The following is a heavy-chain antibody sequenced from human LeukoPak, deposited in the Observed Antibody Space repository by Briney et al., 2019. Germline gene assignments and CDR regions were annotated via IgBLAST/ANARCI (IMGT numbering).Heavy chain of an antibody. CDR3: ARDAFAYCGGDCYYYIDY. CDR2: INPNSGGT. V-gene: IGHV1-2*02. CDR1: GYTFTGYY. Sequence: ASVKVSCKASGYTFTGYYMHWVRQAPGQGLEWMGCINPNSGGTNYAQKFQGRVTMTRDTSISTAYMELSRLRSDDTCVYYCARDAFAYCGGDCYYYIDYWGQGTLVTVSS. J-gene: IGHJ4*02. D-gene: IGHD2-21*02.